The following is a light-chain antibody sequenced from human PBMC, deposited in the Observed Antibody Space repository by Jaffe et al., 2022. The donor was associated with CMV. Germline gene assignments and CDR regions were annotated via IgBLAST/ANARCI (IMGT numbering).Light chain of an antibody. J-gene: IGKJ5*01. Sequence: EIVLTQSPGTLSLSPGERATLSCRASQSFSSYLAWYQQKPGQAPRLLIYGASSRATGIPDRFSGSGSGTDFTLTIRRLEPEDFALYYCQQYGTSPVTFGQGTRLEIK. CDR3: QQYGTSPVT. CDR2: GAS. V-gene: IGKV3-20*01. CDR1: QSFSSY.